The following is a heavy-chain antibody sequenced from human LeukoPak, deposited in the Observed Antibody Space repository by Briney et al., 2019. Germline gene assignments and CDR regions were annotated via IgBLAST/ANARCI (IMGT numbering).Heavy chain of an antibody. Sequence: PGGALRLSCAASGFTFSSYWMSWVRQAPGKGLEWVANIKQDGSEKYYVDSVKGRFTISRDNAKNSLYLQMNSLRAEDTAVYYCARDPYYDFWSGYWDYFDYWGQGTLVTVSS. J-gene: IGHJ4*02. CDR3: ARDPYYDFWSGYWDYFDY. CDR1: GFTFSSYW. CDR2: IKQDGSEK. D-gene: IGHD3-3*01. V-gene: IGHV3-7*01.